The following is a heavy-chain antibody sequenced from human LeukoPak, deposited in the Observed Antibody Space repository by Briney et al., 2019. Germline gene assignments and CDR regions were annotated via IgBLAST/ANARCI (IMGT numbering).Heavy chain of an antibody. CDR2: IYHSGST. V-gene: IGHV4-4*02. CDR3: ARSRYSSSWYGFDP. J-gene: IGHJ5*02. Sequence: SETLSLTCAVSGGSISSSNWWSWVRQPPGKGLEWIGEIYHSGSTNYNLSLKSRVTISVDKSKNQFSLKLSSVTAADTAVYYCARSRYSSSWYGFDPWGQGTLVTVSS. D-gene: IGHD6-13*01. CDR1: GGSISSSNW.